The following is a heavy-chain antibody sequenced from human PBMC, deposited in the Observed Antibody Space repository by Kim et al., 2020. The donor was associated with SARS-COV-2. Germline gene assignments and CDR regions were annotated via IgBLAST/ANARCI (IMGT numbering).Heavy chain of an antibody. D-gene: IGHD1-26*01. V-gene: IGHV3-23*01. CDR1: GFTFSSYA. CDR3: AKDPQYSGSYSEYYFDY. J-gene: IGHJ4*02. CDR2: ISGSGGST. Sequence: GGSLRLSCAASGFTFSSYAMSWVRQAPGKGLEWVSAISGSGGSTYYADSVKGRFTISRDNSKNTLYLQMNSLRAEDTAVYYCAKDPQYSGSYSEYYFDYWGQGTLVTVSS.